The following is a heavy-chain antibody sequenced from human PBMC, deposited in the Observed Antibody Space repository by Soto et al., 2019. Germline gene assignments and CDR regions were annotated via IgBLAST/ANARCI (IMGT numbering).Heavy chain of an antibody. Sequence: QVQLVESGGGVVQPGRSLRLSCAASGFTFSSYAMHWVRQAPGKGLEWVAVISYDGSNKYYADSVKGRFTISRDNSKNTLYLQMNSLRAEDTAVYYCARDRDYYDSSGYFYFDHWGQGTLVTVSS. CDR3: ARDRDYYDSSGYFYFDH. CDR2: ISYDGSNK. J-gene: IGHJ4*02. D-gene: IGHD3-22*01. V-gene: IGHV3-30-3*01. CDR1: GFTFSSYA.